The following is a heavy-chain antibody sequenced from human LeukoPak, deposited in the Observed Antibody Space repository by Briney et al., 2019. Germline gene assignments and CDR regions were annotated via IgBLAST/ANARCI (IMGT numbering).Heavy chain of an antibody. V-gene: IGHV1-8*03. Sequence: GASVKVSCKASGYTFTSYDINWVRQATGQGLEWMGWLNPNSGNTGYAQKFQGRVTITRNTSISTAYMELSSLRSEDTAVYYCARDHRVSSGWYLIDYWGQGTLVTVSS. J-gene: IGHJ4*02. CDR2: LNPNSGNT. CDR3: ARDHRVSSGWYLIDY. D-gene: IGHD6-19*01. CDR1: GYTFTSYD.